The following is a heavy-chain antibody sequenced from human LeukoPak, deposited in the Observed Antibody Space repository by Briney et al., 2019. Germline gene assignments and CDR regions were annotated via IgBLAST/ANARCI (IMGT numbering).Heavy chain of an antibody. J-gene: IGHJ4*02. CDR3: ARVLYNWNDCLDY. D-gene: IGHD1-20*01. Sequence: GGSLRLSCAASGFTFSTYWMHWVRQAPGKGLVWVSRISGDGATTSYADSVKGRFTISRDNAKSTLHLQMNSLRAEDAAVYYCARVLYNWNDCLDYWGQGTLVTVSS. V-gene: IGHV3-74*01. CDR2: ISGDGATT. CDR1: GFTFSTYW.